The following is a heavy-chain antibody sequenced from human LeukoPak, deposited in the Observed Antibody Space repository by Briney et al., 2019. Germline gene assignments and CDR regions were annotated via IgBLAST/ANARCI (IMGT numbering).Heavy chain of an antibody. J-gene: IGHJ4*02. Sequence: SETLSLTCTVSGCSISSYYWSWIRQPPGKGLEWIGYIYYSGSTNYNPSLKSRVTISVDTSKNQFSLKLSSVTAADTAVYYCARAEGQTFDYWGQGTLVTVSS. CDR2: IYYSGST. V-gene: IGHV4-59*01. CDR1: GCSISSYY. CDR3: ARAEGQTFDY.